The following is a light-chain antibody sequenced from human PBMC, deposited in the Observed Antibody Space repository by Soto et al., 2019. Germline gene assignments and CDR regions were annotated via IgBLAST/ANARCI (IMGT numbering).Light chain of an antibody. CDR1: QSVNSNY. CDR3: QQYETSPRYT. Sequence: EIVLTQSPGTLSLSPGERATLSCRASQSVNSNYLAWYQQKPGQAPRLLIYGASRRATGIPDRFSGSGSGTDVTLTISKLEPEDFSLYYCQQYETSPRYTFGQGTKLEIK. CDR2: GAS. V-gene: IGKV3-20*01. J-gene: IGKJ2*01.